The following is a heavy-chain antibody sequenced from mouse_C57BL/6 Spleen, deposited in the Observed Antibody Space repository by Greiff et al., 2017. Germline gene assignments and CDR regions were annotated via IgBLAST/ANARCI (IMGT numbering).Heavy chain of an antibody. V-gene: IGHV1-50*01. D-gene: IGHD1-1*01. CDR2: IDPSDSYT. CDR1: GYTFTSYW. CDR3: ARWGTTVVEGYYAMDY. J-gene: IGHJ4*01. Sequence: QVQLKQPGAELVKPGASVKLSCKASGYTFTSYWMQWVKQRPGHGLEWIGEIDPSDSYTNYNQKFKGKATLTVDTSSSTAYMQLSSLTSEDSAVYYCARWGTTVVEGYYAMDYWGQGTSVTVSS.